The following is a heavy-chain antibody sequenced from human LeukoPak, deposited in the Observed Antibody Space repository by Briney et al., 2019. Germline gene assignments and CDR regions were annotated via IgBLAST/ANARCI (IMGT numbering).Heavy chain of an antibody. J-gene: IGHJ4*02. Sequence: SQTLSLTCTVSGGSISSGDYYWSWIRQPPGKGLEWIGYIYYSGSTYYNPSLKSRVTISVDTSKNQFSQKLSSVTAADTAVYYCARGKEYYYDSSGYNYYFDYWGQGTLVTVSS. V-gene: IGHV4-30-4*01. CDR3: ARGKEYYYDSSGYNYYFDY. CDR1: GGSISSGDYY. CDR2: IYYSGST. D-gene: IGHD3-22*01.